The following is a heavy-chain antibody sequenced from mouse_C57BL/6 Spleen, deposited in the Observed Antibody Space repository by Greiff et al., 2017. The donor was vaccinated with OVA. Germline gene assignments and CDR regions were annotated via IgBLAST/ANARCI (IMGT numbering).Heavy chain of an antibody. J-gene: IGHJ4*01. CDR3: ARSGYSNYEGYAMDY. D-gene: IGHD2-5*01. CDR1: GYTFTSYN. Sequence: LQQSGAELVRPGASVKMSCKASGYTFTSYNMHWVKQTPRQGLEWIGAIYPGNGDTSYNQKFKGKATLTVDKSSSTAYMQLSSLTSEDYAVYFCARSGYSNYEGYAMDYWGQGTSVTVSS. CDR2: IYPGNGDT. V-gene: IGHV1-12*01.